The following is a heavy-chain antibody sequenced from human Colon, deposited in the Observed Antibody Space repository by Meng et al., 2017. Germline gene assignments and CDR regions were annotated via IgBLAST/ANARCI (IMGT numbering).Heavy chain of an antibody. CDR1: DFTVSGNY. V-gene: IGHV3-66*02. J-gene: IGHJ3*01. CDR2: IYRDGTT. Sequence: GASLKISCASSDFTVSGNYMTWVRQAPGKGLDWVSSIYRDGTTYYADSVKGRFAISRDTSKNTLSLQMSSLRHEDTALYYCVTGGHYFGTWGQGTMVTVSS. CDR3: VTGGHYFGT. D-gene: IGHD3-10*01.